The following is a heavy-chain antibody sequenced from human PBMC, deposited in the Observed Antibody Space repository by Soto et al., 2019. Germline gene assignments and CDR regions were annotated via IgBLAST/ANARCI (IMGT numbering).Heavy chain of an antibody. D-gene: IGHD3-3*01. CDR3: ARDREYSFGLTYDI. CDR1: GGSVSSDSY. V-gene: IGHV4-61*01. CDR2: VSYRGIT. Sequence: SETLSLTCTVSGGSVSSDSYWSWVRQPPGKGLEWIGYVSYRGITTYNPSLKSRVTILLGTSKNQISLNLRSVTAADTAVYYCARDREYSFGLTYDIWGQGTMVTVSS. J-gene: IGHJ3*02.